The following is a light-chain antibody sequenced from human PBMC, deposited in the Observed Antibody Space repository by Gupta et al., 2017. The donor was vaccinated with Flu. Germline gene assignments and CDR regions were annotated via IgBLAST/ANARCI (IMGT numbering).Light chain of an antibody. Sequence: SVLTQPPSASRAAAQGVTFSCTGTASNIGAGFDVPWYQQVPGNVPKLLIYSDINRPSGVPARFSASQSGTSASLTITGLQADDEAAYYCQSYDRGLPGSYVFGGGTRVTVL. J-gene: IGLJ1*01. CDR2: SDI. V-gene: IGLV1-40*01. CDR3: QSYDRGLPGSYV. CDR1: ASNIGAGFD.